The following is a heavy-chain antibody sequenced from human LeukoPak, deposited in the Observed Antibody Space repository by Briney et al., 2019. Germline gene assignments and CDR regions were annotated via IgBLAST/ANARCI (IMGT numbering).Heavy chain of an antibody. D-gene: IGHD1-7*01. CDR1: GFTFSNYW. J-gene: IGHJ6*03. V-gene: IGHV3-74*01. Sequence: GGSLRLSCAASGFTFSNYWMHWVRQGPGKGPLWVSRIKSDGSSTSYADSVRGRFSISRDNAKNTLYLQMNSLRAEDTAVYYCAKRRGLELYMDVWGKGTTVTVSS. CDR3: AKRRGLELYMDV. CDR2: IKSDGSST.